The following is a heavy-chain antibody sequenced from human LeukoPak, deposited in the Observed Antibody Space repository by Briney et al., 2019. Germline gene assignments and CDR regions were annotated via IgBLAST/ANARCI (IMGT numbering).Heavy chain of an antibody. D-gene: IGHD3-16*01. CDR1: GYTFTGYY. V-gene: IGHV1-2*02. Sequence: ASVKVSCKASGYTFTGYYMHWVRPAPGQGREWRGWFRPNNGGTNYAQNFQGRVTMTRDTSISTAYLELTRLITDDTAVYDCARDPDYDYVWGTYGLPPRGLGDYWGQGTLVTVSS. CDR3: ARDPDYDYVWGTYGLPPRGLGDY. CDR2: FRPNNGGT. J-gene: IGHJ4*02.